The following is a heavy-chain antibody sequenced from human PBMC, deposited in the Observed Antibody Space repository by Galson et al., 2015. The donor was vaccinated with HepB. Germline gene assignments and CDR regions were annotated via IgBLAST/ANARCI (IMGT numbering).Heavy chain of an antibody. CDR3: AKDVSGAVLVPPFFDH. CDR1: GFTFSSYG. J-gene: IGHJ4*02. Sequence: SLRLSCAASGFTFSSYGMNWVRQAPGKGLEWLAIISYDGSNKYHGDSAKGRFTISRDNPKNTLYLQMNSLRAEDTAVYYCAKDVSGAVLVPPFFDHWGQGTLVTVSS. CDR2: ISYDGSNK. V-gene: IGHV3-30*18. D-gene: IGHD2-8*02.